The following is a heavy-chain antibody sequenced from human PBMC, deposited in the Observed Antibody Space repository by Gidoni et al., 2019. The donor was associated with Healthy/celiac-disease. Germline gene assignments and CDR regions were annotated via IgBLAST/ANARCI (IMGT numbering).Heavy chain of an antibody. Sequence: QVHLVESGGGVVQPGRSLRPSCAASRFTFSDYGMHWVRQAPGKGLEWVAVIWYDGSNKYYADSVKGRFTISRDNSKNTLFLQMNSLRAEDTAMYYCAREGADYDSSANAFDMWGQGTMVTVSS. CDR2: IWYDGSNK. D-gene: IGHD3-22*01. CDR3: AREGADYDSSANAFDM. CDR1: RFTFSDYG. V-gene: IGHV3-33*01. J-gene: IGHJ3*02.